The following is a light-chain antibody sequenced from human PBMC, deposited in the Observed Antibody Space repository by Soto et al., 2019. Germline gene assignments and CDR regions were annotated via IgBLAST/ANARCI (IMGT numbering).Light chain of an antibody. J-gene: IGLJ1*01. CDR1: SSSIGAGFD. Sequence: QSVLTQPPSVSGAPGQRGTISFTGSSSSIGAGFDVHWFQHFPGTAPKLLIYGTTNRPSGVPDRFSGSKSGASASLAITGLQAEDEADYYCQSYDTSLGGYYVFGTGTKVTVL. CDR3: QSYDTSLGGYYV. CDR2: GTT. V-gene: IGLV1-40*01.